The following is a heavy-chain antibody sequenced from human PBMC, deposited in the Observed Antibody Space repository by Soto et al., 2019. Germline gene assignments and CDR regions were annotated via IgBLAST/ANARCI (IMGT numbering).Heavy chain of an antibody. CDR2: INHSGST. V-gene: IGHV4-34*01. Sequence: QVQLQQWGAGLLKPSETLSLTCAVYGGSFSGYYWSWIRQPPGKGLEWIGEINHSGSTNYNPSLKSRVTISVDTSKTQFPLKLSSVTAAYAAVYYGARDYYDSSGRPTIDYWGQGTLVTVSS. D-gene: IGHD3-22*01. J-gene: IGHJ4*02. CDR1: GGSFSGYY. CDR3: ARDYYDSSGRPTIDY.